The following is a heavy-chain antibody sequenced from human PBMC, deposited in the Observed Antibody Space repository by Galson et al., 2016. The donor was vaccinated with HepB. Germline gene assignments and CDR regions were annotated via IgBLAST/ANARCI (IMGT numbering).Heavy chain of an antibody. V-gene: IGHV3-33*07. CDR2: IWSDGRNK. CDR1: GFSLSTYN. J-gene: IGHJ6*02. Sequence: CAASGFSLSTYNTYWVRQAPGKGLEWVAVIWSDGRNKWYVDSVKGRFTISRDNSKNTVYLQMNSLRAEDTAMYYCTRRRGSSSYAMDVWGQGTTVIVSS. CDR3: TRRRGSSSYAMDV. D-gene: IGHD2-2*01.